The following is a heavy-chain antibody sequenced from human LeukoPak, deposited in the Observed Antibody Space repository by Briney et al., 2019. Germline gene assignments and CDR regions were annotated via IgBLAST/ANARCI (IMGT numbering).Heavy chain of an antibody. CDR3: ARDRAGYFYAMDV. CDR1: GFTFGDYA. D-gene: IGHD6-13*01. J-gene: IGHJ6*02. Sequence: PGRSLRLSCAASGFTFGDYAMHWVRQAPGKGLEWVSGINWKSNNIGYADSVKGRFTISRDNAKNSLYLQMNSLRTGDTALYYCARDRAGYFYAMDVWGQGTSVTVSS. V-gene: IGHV3-9*01. CDR2: INWKSNNI.